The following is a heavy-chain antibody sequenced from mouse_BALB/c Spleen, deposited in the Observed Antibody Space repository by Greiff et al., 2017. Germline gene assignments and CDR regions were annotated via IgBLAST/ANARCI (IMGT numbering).Heavy chain of an antibody. CDR3: AREGLGRFAY. Sequence: EVQLQESGGGLVKPGGSLKLSCAASGFTFSSYAMSWVRQSPEKRLEWVAEISSGGSYTYYPDTVTGRFTISRDNAKNTLYLEMSSLRSEDTAMYYCAREGLGRFAYWGQGTLVTVSA. J-gene: IGHJ3*01. CDR1: GFTFSSYA. V-gene: IGHV5-9-4*01. D-gene: IGHD4-1*01. CDR2: ISSGGSYT.